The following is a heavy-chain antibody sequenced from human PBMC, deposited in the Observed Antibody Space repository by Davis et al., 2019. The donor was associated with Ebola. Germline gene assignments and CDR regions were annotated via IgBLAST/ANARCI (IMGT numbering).Heavy chain of an antibody. CDR2: INSDGSST. J-gene: IGHJ4*02. CDR1: GFTFSSYW. Sequence: GESLKISCAASGFTFSSYWMHWVRQAPGKGLVWVSRINSDGSSTSYADSVKGRFTISRDNAKNTLYLQMNSLRAEDTAVYYCARDSAYQTTITMGYWGQGILVTVSS. D-gene: IGHD5-12*01. CDR3: ARDSAYQTTITMGY. V-gene: IGHV3-74*01.